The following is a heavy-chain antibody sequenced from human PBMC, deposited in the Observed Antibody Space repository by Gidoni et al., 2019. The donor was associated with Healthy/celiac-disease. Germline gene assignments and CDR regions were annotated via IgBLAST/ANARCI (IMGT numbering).Heavy chain of an antibody. Sequence: QLQLVESGCGVVQPGRSRRLSCAASGFTFRSYGMHWVRQAPGKGLEWVAVISYDGSNKYYADSVKGRFTISRDNSKNTLYLQMNSLRAEDTAVYYCAKCYSNYDVCNFDYWGQGTLVTVSS. CDR1: GFTFRSYG. D-gene: IGHD4-4*01. CDR2: ISYDGSNK. CDR3: AKCYSNYDVCNFDY. J-gene: IGHJ4*02. V-gene: IGHV3-30*18.